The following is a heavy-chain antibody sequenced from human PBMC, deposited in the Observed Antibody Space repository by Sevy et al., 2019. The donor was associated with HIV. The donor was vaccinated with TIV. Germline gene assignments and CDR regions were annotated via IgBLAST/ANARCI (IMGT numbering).Heavy chain of an antibody. V-gene: IGHV3-7*04. J-gene: IGHJ4*02. Sequence: GGSLRLSCAASGFTFNSYWMTWVRQAPGKGLEWVANIKRDGSEKYYVDTVKGRFTISRDNAKNSMYLQMNSLRAEDTTVYYCARGGWGSPDYWGQGTLVTVSS. D-gene: IGHD3-16*01. CDR1: GFTFNSYW. CDR3: ARGGWGSPDY. CDR2: IKRDGSEK.